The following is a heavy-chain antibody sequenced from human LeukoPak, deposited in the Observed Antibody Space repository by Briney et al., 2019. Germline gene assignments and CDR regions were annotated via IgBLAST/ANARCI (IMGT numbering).Heavy chain of an antibody. Sequence: ASVKVSCKASGYTFTSYGISWVRQAPGQGLEWIGWISAYNGNTNYAQKLQGRVTMTTDTCTSTAYMELRSLRSDDTAVYYCASTLLGQQLVHWGQGTLVTVSS. D-gene: IGHD6-13*01. V-gene: IGHV1-18*01. CDR1: GYTFTSYG. J-gene: IGHJ4*02. CDR3: ASTLLGQQLVH. CDR2: ISAYNGNT.